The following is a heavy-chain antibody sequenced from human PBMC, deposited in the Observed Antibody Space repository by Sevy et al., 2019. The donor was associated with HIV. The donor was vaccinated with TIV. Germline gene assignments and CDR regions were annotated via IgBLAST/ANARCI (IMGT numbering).Heavy chain of an antibody. V-gene: IGHV3-48*02. J-gene: IGHJ4*02. CDR3: ARDSALSY. CDR1: GFTFSNSG. Sequence: GGSLRLSCATSGFTFSNSGMNWVRQAPGKGPEWVSYIGTTGGPTYYADSVKGRFTISIDNAKNSLYLQMNSLRDDDTAVYYCARDSALSYWGQGTLVTVSS. CDR2: IGTTGGPT.